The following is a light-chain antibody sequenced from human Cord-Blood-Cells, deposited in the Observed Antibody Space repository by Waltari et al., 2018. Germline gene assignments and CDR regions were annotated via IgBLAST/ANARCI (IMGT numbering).Light chain of an antibody. J-gene: IGLJ1*01. CDR1: SSDVGSYNL. V-gene: IGLV2-23*01. CDR3: CSYAGSSTYV. CDR2: EGS. Sequence: QSALTQPASVSGSPGQSITISCTGTSSDVGSYNLVSWYQQHPGKAPKLMIYEGSKRPSGVSNRFSGSKAGNTASLTISGLQAEDEADYYGCSYAGSSTYVFETGTKVTVL.